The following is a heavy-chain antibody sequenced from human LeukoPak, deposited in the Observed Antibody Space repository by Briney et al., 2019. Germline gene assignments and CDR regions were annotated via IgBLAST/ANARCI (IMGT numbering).Heavy chain of an antibody. D-gene: IGHD6-13*01. CDR1: SGSISSGSYY. CDR3: ARDSSSWYRGGFDY. J-gene: IGHJ4*02. Sequence: SQTLSLTCTVSSGSISSGSYYWSWIRQPAGKGLEWIGRIYTSGSTNYNPSLKSRVTISVDTSKNQFSLKLSSVTAADTAVYYCARDSSSWYRGGFDYWGQGTLVTVSS. CDR2: IYTSGST. V-gene: IGHV4-61*02.